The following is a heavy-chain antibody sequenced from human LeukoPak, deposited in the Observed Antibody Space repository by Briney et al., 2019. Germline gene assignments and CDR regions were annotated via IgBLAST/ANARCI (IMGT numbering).Heavy chain of an antibody. CDR1: GFTFSSYW. CDR2: IKQDGSEK. CDR3: ARGVSSGWWGLFDY. Sequence: PGGSLRLSCADSGFTFSSYWMSWVRQAPGKGLEWVANIKQDGSEKYYVDSVKGRFTISRDNAKNSLYLQMNSLRAEDTAVYYCARGVSSGWWGLFDYWGQGTLVTVSS. V-gene: IGHV3-7*01. J-gene: IGHJ4*02. D-gene: IGHD6-19*01.